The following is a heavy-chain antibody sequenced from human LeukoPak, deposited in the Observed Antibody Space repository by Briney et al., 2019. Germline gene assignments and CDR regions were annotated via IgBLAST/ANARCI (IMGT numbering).Heavy chain of an antibody. CDR1: GFTFTTYW. CDR2: IKQGGSEK. V-gene: IGHV3-7*01. Sequence: PGGSLRLSCAPSGFTFTTYWMGWVRQSPVKGLEWVASIKQGGSEKHYVDSVKGRFTISRDNTKNSLWLQMNSLRAEDTAIYYCARNSRLIDYWGQGTLVTVSS. CDR3: ARNSRLIDY. J-gene: IGHJ4*02. D-gene: IGHD2-8*01.